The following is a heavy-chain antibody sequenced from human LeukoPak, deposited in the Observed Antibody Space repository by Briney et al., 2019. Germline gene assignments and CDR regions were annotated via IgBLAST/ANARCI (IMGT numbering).Heavy chain of an antibody. V-gene: IGHV4-38-2*01. CDR1: GYSISSGYY. CDR2: NYHSGST. J-gene: IGHJ3*02. Sequence: SETLSLTCAVSGYSISSGYYCGLLRPPPGKGLGWIGINYHSGSTYYNPSLKSRVTIAAYTSKNQFPLRLSSGTGPDTALYYCAGGGVVAAPGDAFDIWGQGTMVTVFS. CDR3: AGGGVVAAPGDAFDI. D-gene: IGHD2-15*01.